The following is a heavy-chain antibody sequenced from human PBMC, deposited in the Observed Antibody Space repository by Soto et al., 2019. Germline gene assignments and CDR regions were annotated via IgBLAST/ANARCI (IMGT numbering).Heavy chain of an antibody. Sequence: EVPLVESGGGLVQPGGSLRLSCVASGFTFSSDWMHWVRQAPGKGLVWVSRINSDGSSRSSGDSVKGRFTISRDNGKNTLYLQMNSLRAEDTAVYYCARGVAGAGGSYGMDVWGQGTTVTVSS. CDR2: INSDGSSR. CDR1: GFTFSSDW. V-gene: IGHV3-74*01. J-gene: IGHJ6*02. D-gene: IGHD6-13*01. CDR3: ARGVAGAGGSYGMDV.